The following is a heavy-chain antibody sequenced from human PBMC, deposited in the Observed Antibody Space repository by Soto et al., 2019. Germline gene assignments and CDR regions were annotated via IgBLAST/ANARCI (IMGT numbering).Heavy chain of an antibody. CDR1: GCTSRRYG. CDR3: AKTFNYYVSVSDVDY. CDR2: ISVSDGTT. J-gene: IGHJ4*01. D-gene: IGHD3-10*01. V-gene: IGHV3-23*01. Sequence: GGALRLSNAGSGCTSRRYGSTLVRQSPGKGTEWVSVISVSDGTTYYADSVKGRFTVSRDNPKNTLYMQMNSLRAEDTAVYYRAKTFNYYVSVSDVDYCGHGT.